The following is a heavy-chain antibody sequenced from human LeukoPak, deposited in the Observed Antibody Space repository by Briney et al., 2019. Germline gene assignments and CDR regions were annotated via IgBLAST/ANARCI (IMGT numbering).Heavy chain of an antibody. Sequence: GGALRLSCVHSRDRPYDFETSWVCDVPGKGVEYVSGISRSGRATGYGDSVKGRFTISRDNAKNSLYLQMTSLRAEDTALYHCARVPGSHYYYYMDVWGKGTAVTVSS. J-gene: IGHJ6*03. CDR2: ISRSGRAT. CDR3: ARVPGSHYYYYMDV. V-gene: IGHV3-20*01. CDR1: RDRPYDFE.